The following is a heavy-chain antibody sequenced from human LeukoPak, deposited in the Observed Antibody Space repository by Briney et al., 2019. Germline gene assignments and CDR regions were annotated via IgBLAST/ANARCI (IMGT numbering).Heavy chain of an antibody. CDR1: GGSFSGYY. D-gene: IGHD1-26*01. CDR3: ARGPFGGSYSGDY. Sequence: SETLSLTCAVYGGSFSGYYWSWIRQPPGKGLEWIGEINHSGSTNYNPSLKSRVTISVDTSKNQFSLKLSSVTAADTAVYYCARGPFGGSYSGDYWGQGTLVTVSS. CDR2: INHSGST. V-gene: IGHV4-34*01. J-gene: IGHJ4*02.